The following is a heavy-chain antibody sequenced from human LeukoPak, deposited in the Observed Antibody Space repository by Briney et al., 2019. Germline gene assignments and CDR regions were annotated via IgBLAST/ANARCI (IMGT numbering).Heavy chain of an antibody. J-gene: IGHJ4*02. CDR2: IYSGGST. CDR3: ATGVDPAMVTSDY. CDR1: GFTVSSNY. D-gene: IGHD5-18*01. Sequence: GGSLRLSCAASGFTVSSNYMSWVRQAPGKGLEWVSVIYSGGSTYYADSVKGRFTISRDNSKNTLYLQMNSLRAEDTAVYYCATGVDPAMVTSDYWGQGTLVTVSS. V-gene: IGHV3-53*01.